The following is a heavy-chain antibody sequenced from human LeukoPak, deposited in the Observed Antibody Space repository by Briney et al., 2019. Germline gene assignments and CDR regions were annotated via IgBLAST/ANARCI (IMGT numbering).Heavy chain of an antibody. J-gene: IGHJ1*01. CDR2: INPNSGGT. CDR3: ARDGYCRGSSCPFQH. V-gene: IGHV1-2*02. CDR1: GYTFTGYY. Sequence: GASVKVSSKASGYTFTGYYMHWVRQAPGQGLEWMGWINPNSGGTNYAQKFQGRVTMTRDTSISTAYMEVTGLRSDDTAVYFCARDGYCRGSSCPFQHWGQGTMVTVSS. D-gene: IGHD2-2*03.